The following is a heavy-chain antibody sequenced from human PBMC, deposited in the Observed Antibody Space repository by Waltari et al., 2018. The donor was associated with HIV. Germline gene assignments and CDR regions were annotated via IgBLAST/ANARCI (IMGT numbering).Heavy chain of an antibody. CDR3: ARDPMLVRGAGVSVDY. J-gene: IGHJ4*02. Sequence: EVQLVESGGGLVQPGGSLRLSCAASGFTFSTYWMPLFPQPPGKGLVWVSRINSDGSSTSYADSVKGRFTISRDNAKNTLYLQMNSLRAEDTAVYYCARDPMLVRGAGVSVDYWGQGTLVTVSS. D-gene: IGHD2-8*02. CDR1: GFTFSTYW. V-gene: IGHV3-74*01. CDR2: INSDGSST.